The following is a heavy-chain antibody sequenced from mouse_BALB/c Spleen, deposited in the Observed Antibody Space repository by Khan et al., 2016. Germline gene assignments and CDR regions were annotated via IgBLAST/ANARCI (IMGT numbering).Heavy chain of an antibody. Sequence: QLVQSGAELVKPGASVKLSCTASGFNIKDTYMHWVKQRPEQGLEWIGRIDPANGNTKYDPKFQGKATITADTSSNTAYLQLSSLTSEDTAVYYCASSPYDYDVGFAYWGQGTLVTVSA. CDR3: ASSPYDYDVGFAY. CDR2: IDPANGNT. J-gene: IGHJ3*01. D-gene: IGHD2-4*01. CDR1: GFNIKDTY. V-gene: IGHV14-3*02.